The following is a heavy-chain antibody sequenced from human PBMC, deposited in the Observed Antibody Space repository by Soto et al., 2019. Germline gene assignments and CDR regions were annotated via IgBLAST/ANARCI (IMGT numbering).Heavy chain of an antibody. V-gene: IGHV1-69*08. CDR3: ARDHGGPTEN. J-gene: IGHJ4*02. Sequence: QVHLVQSGAEVKQPGSSVKVSCKASGGTFSSYTINWVRQAPGQGLEWMGRIIPVVDIANYAQKFQGRVTITADKSTSTAYMELSNLRSEDTAVYYCARDHGGPTENWGQGTLVTVSS. CDR1: GGTFSSYT. CDR2: IIPVVDIA.